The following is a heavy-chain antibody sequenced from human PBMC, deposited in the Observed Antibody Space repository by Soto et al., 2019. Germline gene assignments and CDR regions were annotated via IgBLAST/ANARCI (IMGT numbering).Heavy chain of an antibody. D-gene: IGHD6-19*01. CDR1: GGSISSYY. Sequence: QVQLQESGPGLVKPSETLSLTCTVSGGSISSYYWTWIRQTPGKGLEWMGYISDSGSTNYNPALKRRVTITVATSKNQFSLKRRSVTAAYTAVYYCAREGYSSGWNDFWGQGILVTVSS. V-gene: IGHV4-59*01. CDR3: AREGYSSGWNDF. CDR2: ISDSGST. J-gene: IGHJ4*02.